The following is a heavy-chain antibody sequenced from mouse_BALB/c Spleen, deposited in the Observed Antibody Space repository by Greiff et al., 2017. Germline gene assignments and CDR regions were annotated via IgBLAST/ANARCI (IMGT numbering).Heavy chain of an antibody. CDR3: ARSPYRDYAMDY. D-gene: IGHD2-14*01. CDR1: GFTFSSFG. Sequence: EVKLVESGGGLVQPGGSRKLSCAASGFTFSSFGMHWVRQAPEKGLEWVAYISSGSSTIYYADTVKGRFTISRDNPKNTLFLQMTSLRSEDTAMYYCARSPYRDYAMDYWGQGTSVTVSS. J-gene: IGHJ4*01. CDR2: ISSGSSTI. V-gene: IGHV5-17*02.